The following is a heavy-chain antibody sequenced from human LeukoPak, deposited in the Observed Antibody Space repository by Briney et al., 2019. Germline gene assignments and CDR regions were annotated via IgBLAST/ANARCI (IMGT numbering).Heavy chain of an antibody. CDR1: GFTFSDYY. J-gene: IGHJ4*02. CDR3: AKRNTYGMI. CDR2: ISSSGTTM. V-gene: IGHV3-11*01. D-gene: IGHD3-10*01. Sequence: GGSLRLSCAASGFTFSDYYMSWIRQTPGKGLEWLSYISSSGTTMEYAKSVKGRFTISRDNAKDSLYLQMNSLEVEDTAVYYCAKRNTYGMIWGQGTLVSVSS.